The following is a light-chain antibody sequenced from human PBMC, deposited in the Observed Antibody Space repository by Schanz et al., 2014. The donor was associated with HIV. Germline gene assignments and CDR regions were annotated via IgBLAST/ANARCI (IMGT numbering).Light chain of an antibody. CDR1: QSVSSQ. CDR2: GAS. Sequence: EIVMTQSPATLSLSPGERATLSCRASQSVSSQLAWYQQRPGQAPRLLIYGASNRATGIPARFSGSGSGTDFTLTITSLEPEDFAVYYCQQRNDWPPITFGQGTRLETK. J-gene: IGKJ5*01. V-gene: IGKV3-11*01. CDR3: QQRNDWPPIT.